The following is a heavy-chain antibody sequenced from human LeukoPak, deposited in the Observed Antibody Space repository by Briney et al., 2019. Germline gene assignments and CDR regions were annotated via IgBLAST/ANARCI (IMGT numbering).Heavy chain of an antibody. D-gene: IGHD5-18*01. CDR2: INHSGST. V-gene: IGHV4-34*01. CDR1: GGSFSGYY. CDR3: ASEDIQPWGGDY. J-gene: IGHJ4*02. Sequence: SETLSLTCAVYGGSFSGYYWSWIRQPPGKGLEWIGEINHSGSTNYNPSLKSRVTISVDTSKSQFSLKLSSVTAADTAVYYCASEDIQPWGGDYWGQGTLVTVSS.